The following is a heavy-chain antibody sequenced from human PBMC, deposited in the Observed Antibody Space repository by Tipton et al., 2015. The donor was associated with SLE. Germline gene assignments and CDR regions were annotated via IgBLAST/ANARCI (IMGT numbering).Heavy chain of an antibody. V-gene: IGHV4-59*12. CDR3: ARDEAAAGRPFDY. D-gene: IGHD6-13*01. Sequence: TLSLTCTVSGGSISSYYWSWIRQPPGKGLEWIGYIYSSGSTNYDPSLKSRVTMSVDTSKNQFSLKLSSVTAADTAVYYCARDEAAAGRPFDYWGQGTLVTVCS. J-gene: IGHJ4*02. CDR2: IYSSGST. CDR1: GGSISSYY.